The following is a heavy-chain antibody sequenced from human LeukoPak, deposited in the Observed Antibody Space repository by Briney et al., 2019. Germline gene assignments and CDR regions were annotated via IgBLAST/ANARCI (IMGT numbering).Heavy chain of an antibody. CDR2: IYYSGST. J-gene: IGHJ3*02. D-gene: IGHD1-1*01. CDR1: GGSISSYY. Sequence: SETLSLTCTVSGGSISSYYWSWIRQPPGKGLEWIGYIYYSGSTNYNPSLKSRVTISVDTSKNQFSLKLSSVTAADTAVYHCARDLDPDSGFDAFDIWGQGTMVTVSS. V-gene: IGHV4-59*01. CDR3: ARDLDPDSGFDAFDI.